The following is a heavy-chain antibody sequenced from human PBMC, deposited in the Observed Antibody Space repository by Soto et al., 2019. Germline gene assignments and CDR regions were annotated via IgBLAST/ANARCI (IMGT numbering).Heavy chain of an antibody. CDR2: IILIYGTA. CDR3: ARDRGYGPGGVDY. CDR1: AGTFSSYA. V-gene: IGHV1-69*01. J-gene: IGHJ4*02. Sequence: QVQLVQSGAEMKKPGSSVKVSCKASAGTFSSYAISWVRQAPGQGLEWMGGIILIYGTANYAHKFQGRVTITAAESTSTAYMELSSLRSEDTAVYYCARDRGYGPGGVDYWGQGTLVTVSS. D-gene: IGHD5-12*01.